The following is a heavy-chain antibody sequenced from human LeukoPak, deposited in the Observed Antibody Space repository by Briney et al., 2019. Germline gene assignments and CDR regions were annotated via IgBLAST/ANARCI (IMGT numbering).Heavy chain of an antibody. Sequence: GAPVKVSCKASGYTFTSYDINWVRQATGQGLEWMGWMNPNSGNTDYAQKFQGRVTMTRDTSISTAHMEVSRLRSDDTAVYYCARANFLYCSSSTCLFDYWGQGTLVTVSS. D-gene: IGHD2-2*01. CDR2: MNPNSGNT. V-gene: IGHV1-8*01. CDR3: ARANFLYCSSSTCLFDY. J-gene: IGHJ4*02. CDR1: GYTFTSYD.